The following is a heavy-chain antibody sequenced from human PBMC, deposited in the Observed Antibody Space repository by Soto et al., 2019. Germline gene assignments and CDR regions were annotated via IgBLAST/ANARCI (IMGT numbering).Heavy chain of an antibody. Sequence: ASVKVSCKASGGTFSSYAISWVRQAPGQGLEWMGGIIPIFGTANYAQKFQGRVTITADESTSTAYMELSSLRSEDTAVYYCARDRRITIFGVVRVGYYYYGMDVWGQGTTVTVS. CDR2: IIPIFGTA. CDR1: GGTFSSYA. CDR3: ARDRRITIFGVVRVGYYYYGMDV. J-gene: IGHJ6*02. D-gene: IGHD3-3*01. V-gene: IGHV1-69*13.